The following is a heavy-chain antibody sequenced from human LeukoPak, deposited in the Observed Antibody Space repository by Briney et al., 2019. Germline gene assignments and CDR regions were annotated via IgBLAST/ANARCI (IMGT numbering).Heavy chain of an antibody. CDR3: ARARRDYNNHLCDY. CDR2: IYYSGST. CDR1: GGSISSYY. V-gene: IGHV4-59*01. D-gene: IGHD4-11*01. Sequence: SETLSLTCTVSGGSISSYYWSWIRQPPRKGLEWIGYIYYSGSTNYNPSLKSRVIISVDTSKNEFSLKLSSVTAADTAVYYCARARRDYNNHLCDYWGQGTVVSVSS. J-gene: IGHJ4*02.